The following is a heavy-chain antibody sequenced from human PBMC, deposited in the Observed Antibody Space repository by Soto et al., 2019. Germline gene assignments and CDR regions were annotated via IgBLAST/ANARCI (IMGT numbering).Heavy chain of an antibody. CDR3: AKGLGLWSGYLDAFDI. Sequence: QVQLVESGGGVVQPGRSRRLSCAASGFTFSSYGMHWVRQAPGKGLEWVAVTSYDGSKKYYGDSVKGRFTFSRDNSQNTLYLQMDSLRAEDTAVYYCAKGLGLWSGYLDAFDIWGQGTMVTVSS. CDR1: GFTFSSYG. D-gene: IGHD3-3*01. J-gene: IGHJ3*02. V-gene: IGHV3-30*18. CDR2: TSYDGSKK.